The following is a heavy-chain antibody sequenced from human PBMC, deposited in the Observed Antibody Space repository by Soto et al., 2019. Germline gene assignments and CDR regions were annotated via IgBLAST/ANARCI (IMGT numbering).Heavy chain of an antibody. CDR1: GGSISTYY. CDR3: AKEGDYCSGGTCPLVS. D-gene: IGHD2-15*01. CDR2: IYYSGST. V-gene: IGHV4-59*08. J-gene: IGHJ4*02. Sequence: PSETLSLTCAVSGGSISTYYWSWIWQPPGKGLEWIGYIYYSGSTNYNPSLKSRVTISVDTSKNQFSLKLSSVTAADTAVYYCAKEGDYCSGGTCPLVSWGQGALVTVSS.